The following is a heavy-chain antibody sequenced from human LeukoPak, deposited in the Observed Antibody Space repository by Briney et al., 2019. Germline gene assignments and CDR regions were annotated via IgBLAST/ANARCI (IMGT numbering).Heavy chain of an antibody. CDR3: ARDRGDGYDYFWDY. V-gene: IGHV4-59*01. CDR2: IYYSGSS. J-gene: IGHJ4*02. CDR1: GGSISSYY. Sequence: SETLSLTCTVSGGSISSYYWSWIRQPPGKGLEWIGYIYYSGSSNYNPSLKSRVTISVDTSKNQFSLKLSSVTAADTAVYYCARDRGDGYDYFWDYWGQGTLVTVSS. D-gene: IGHD5-12*01.